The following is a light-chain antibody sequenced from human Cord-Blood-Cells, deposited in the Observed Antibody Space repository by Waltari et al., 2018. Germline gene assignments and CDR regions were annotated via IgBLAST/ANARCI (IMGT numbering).Light chain of an antibody. V-gene: IGKV3-15*01. J-gene: IGKJ2*03. Sequence: EIVMTQSPATLSVSPGERATLSCRAGQSVSSNLAWYQQKPGQAPRLLIYGASTRATLIPARFSGIVSGTEFTLTISSLHSEDFAVYYCQQYNNWPPYSFGQGTKLEIK. CDR2: GAS. CDR3: QQYNNWPPYS. CDR1: QSVSSN.